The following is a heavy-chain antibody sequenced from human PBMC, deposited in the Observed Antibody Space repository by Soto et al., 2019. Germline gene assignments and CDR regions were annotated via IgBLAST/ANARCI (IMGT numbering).Heavy chain of an antibody. CDR2: ISSSSSYI. CDR3: ARLGPYASGTYSFRHNRFDP. V-gene: IGHV3-21*04. Sequence: GGSLRLSCAASGFTFSSYSTNWVRQAPGKGLEWVSSISSSSSYIYYADSVKGRFTISRDKSENTVVLQMNSVRAEDTAVYYCARLGPYASGTYSFRHNRFDPWGQGTQVTVSS. D-gene: IGHD3-10*01. J-gene: IGHJ5*02. CDR1: GFTFSSYS.